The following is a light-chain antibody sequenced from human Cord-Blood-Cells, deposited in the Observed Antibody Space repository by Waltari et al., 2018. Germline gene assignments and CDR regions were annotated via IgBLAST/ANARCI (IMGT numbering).Light chain of an antibody. CDR2: AAS. CDR1: QSISSY. CDR3: QQSYSTPMYT. Sequence: DIQLTQYPSSLSASVGDRVTIPCRASQSISSYLNWYQQKPGKAPKLRIYAASSLQSGVPSRFSGSGSGTDFTLTISSLQPEDFATYYCQQSYSTPMYTFGQGTKLEIK. J-gene: IGKJ2*01. V-gene: IGKV1-39*01.